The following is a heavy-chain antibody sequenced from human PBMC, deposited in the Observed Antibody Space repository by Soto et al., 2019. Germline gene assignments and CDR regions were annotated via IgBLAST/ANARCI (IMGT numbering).Heavy chain of an antibody. J-gene: IGHJ5*02. CDR2: ISGSGGST. Sequence: GGSLRLPCAASGFTFSSYAMSRVRQAPGKGLEWVSAISGSGGSTYYADSVKGRFTISRDNSKNTLYLQMNSLRAEDTAVYYCAKDVEDVFWFDPWGQGTLVTVSS. CDR3: AKDVEDVFWFDP. V-gene: IGHV3-23*01. CDR1: GFTFSSYA.